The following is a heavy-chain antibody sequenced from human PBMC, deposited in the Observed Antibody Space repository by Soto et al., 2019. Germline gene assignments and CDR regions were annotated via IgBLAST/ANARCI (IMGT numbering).Heavy chain of an antibody. J-gene: IGHJ4*02. V-gene: IGHV3-33*01. CDR2: IWYDGSNK. Sequence: GGSLRLSCAASGFTFSSYGMHWVRQAPGKGLEWVAVIWYDGSNKYYADSVKGRFTISRDNSKNTLYLQMNSLRAEDTAVYYCARALSSSWYLLWYFDYWGQGTLVTVSS. D-gene: IGHD6-13*01. CDR1: GFTFSSYG. CDR3: ARALSSSWYLLWYFDY.